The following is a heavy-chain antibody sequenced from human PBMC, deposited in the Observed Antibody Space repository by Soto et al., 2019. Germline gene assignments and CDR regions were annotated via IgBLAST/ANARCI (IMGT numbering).Heavy chain of an antibody. D-gene: IGHD3-9*01. CDR3: AKDGYDILTGYYSDY. CDR2: ISGSGGST. Sequence: EVQLLESGGGLVQPGGSLRLSCAASGFTFSSYAMSWVRQAPGKGLEWVSAISGSGGSTYYADSVKGRFTISRDNSKNTLYLQMNSLRAEDTAVYYCAKDGYDILTGYYSDYWCQGTLVTVSS. J-gene: IGHJ4*02. CDR1: GFTFSSYA. V-gene: IGHV3-23*01.